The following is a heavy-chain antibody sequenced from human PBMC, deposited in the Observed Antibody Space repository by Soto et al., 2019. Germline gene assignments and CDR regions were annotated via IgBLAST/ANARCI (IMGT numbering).Heavy chain of an antibody. CDR2: IYHSGST. J-gene: IGHJ6*02. CDR3: VAALSYYYYGMDV. Sequence: SETLSLTCAVSGGSISSSNWWSWVRQPPGKGLEWIGEIYHSGSTNYNPSLKSRVTISVDKSKNQFSLKLSSVTAADTAVYYCVAALSYYYYGMDVWGQGTTVTSP. CDR1: GGSISSSNW. V-gene: IGHV4-4*02. D-gene: IGHD3-16*02.